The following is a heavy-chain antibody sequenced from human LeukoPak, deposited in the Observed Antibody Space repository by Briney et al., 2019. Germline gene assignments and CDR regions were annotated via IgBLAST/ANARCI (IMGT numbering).Heavy chain of an antibody. D-gene: IGHD4-17*01. V-gene: IGHV3-33*01. CDR2: IWYDGGKK. CDR3: ARDAHGDDGFDGGMDV. Sequence: GGSLRLSCAASGFTFSSYGMHWVRQAPGKGLEWVAVIWYDGGKKYYPDSVRGRFTISRDNSKNTLDLQMNSLRAEDTAVYYCARDAHGDDGFDGGMDVWGKGTTVTVSS. J-gene: IGHJ6*04. CDR1: GFTFSSYG.